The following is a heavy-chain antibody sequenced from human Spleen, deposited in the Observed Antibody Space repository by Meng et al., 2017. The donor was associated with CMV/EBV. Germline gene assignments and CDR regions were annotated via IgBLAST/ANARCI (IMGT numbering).Heavy chain of an antibody. V-gene: IGHV3-33*06. CDR1: GFTLSSYG. D-gene: IGHD1-1*01. CDR2: TWSGGSNK. J-gene: IGHJ4*02. CDR3: AKVGSSTRLERD. Sequence: GESLKISCAVSGFTLSSYGIHWVRQPPGKGLEWVTLTWSGGSNKYHGDSVKGRFTISRNDSKKILYLQMHSLSAGDTAVSYCAKVGSSTRLERDWGQGTLVTVSS.